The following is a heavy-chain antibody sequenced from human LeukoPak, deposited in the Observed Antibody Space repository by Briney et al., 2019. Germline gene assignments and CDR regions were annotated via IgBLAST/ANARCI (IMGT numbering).Heavy chain of an antibody. Sequence: SVKVSCKASGGTFSSYAISWVRQAPGQGLEWMGGIIPIFGTANYAQKFQGRVTITADESTNTAYMELRSLRSDDTAVYYCAGSLGYCTSNLCYLKYWGQGTLVTVSS. D-gene: IGHD2-2*01. V-gene: IGHV1-69*13. CDR1: GGTFSSYA. CDR2: IIPIFGTA. J-gene: IGHJ4*02. CDR3: AGSLGYCTSNLCYLKY.